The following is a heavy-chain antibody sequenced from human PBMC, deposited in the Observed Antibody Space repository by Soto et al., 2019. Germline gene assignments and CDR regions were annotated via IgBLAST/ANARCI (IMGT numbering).Heavy chain of an antibody. J-gene: IGHJ6*02. CDR2: SRRKDNSYTT. D-gene: IGHD6-19*01. Sequence: EVQLVESGGGLVQPGGSLRLSCAASGLIFSDYHMDWVRQAPGKGLEWVGRSRRKDNSYTTEYAASVKGRFTISRDDSENSLYLQLNSLKTEDTAVYYCAMLGGWAGGSNDMDVWGQGTTVTVSS. CDR3: AMLGGWAGGSNDMDV. V-gene: IGHV3-72*01. CDR1: GLIFSDYH.